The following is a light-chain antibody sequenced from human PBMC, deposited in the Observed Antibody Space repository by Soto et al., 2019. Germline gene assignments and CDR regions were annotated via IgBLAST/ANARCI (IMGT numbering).Light chain of an antibody. V-gene: IGLV2-14*01. Sequence: QSALTQPASVSGSPRQSITISCTGTSRDVGGYNYVSWYQQHPGKAPKLMIYEVSNRPSGVSNRFSGSKSGNTASLTISGLQAEDEADYYCSSYTSSSVVVFGGGTKVTVL. J-gene: IGLJ2*01. CDR1: SRDVGGYNY. CDR3: SSYTSSSVVV. CDR2: EVS.